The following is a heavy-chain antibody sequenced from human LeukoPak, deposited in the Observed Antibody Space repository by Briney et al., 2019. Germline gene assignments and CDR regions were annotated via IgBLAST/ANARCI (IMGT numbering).Heavy chain of an antibody. CDR1: GYTFTGYY. J-gene: IGHJ4*02. CDR3: ARLGPRSAVYFDY. CDR2: INPNSGGT. Sequence: ASVKVSCKASGYTFTGYYMHWVRQAPGQGLEWMGWINPNSGGTNYAQKFQGRVTMTRDTSISTAYMELSRLRSDDTAVYYCARLGPRSAVYFDYCGQGTLVTVSS. V-gene: IGHV1-2*02. D-gene: IGHD6-19*01.